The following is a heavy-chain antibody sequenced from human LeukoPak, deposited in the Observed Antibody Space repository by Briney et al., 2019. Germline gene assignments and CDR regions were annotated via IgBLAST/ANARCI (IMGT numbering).Heavy chain of an antibody. V-gene: IGHV3-23*01. J-gene: IGHJ4*02. D-gene: IGHD4-17*01. CDR2: ISGSGGST. CDR3: AKDWKSYGDSTR. CDR1: GFTFSSYA. Sequence: GGSLRLSCAASGFTFSSYAMSWVRQAPGKGLEWVSAISGSGGSTYYADSVKGRFTIPRDNSKNTLYLQMNSLRAEDTAVYYCAKDWKSYGDSTRWGQGTLVTVSS.